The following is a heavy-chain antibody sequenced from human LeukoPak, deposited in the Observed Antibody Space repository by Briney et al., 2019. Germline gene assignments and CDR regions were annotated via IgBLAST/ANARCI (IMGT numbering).Heavy chain of an antibody. V-gene: IGHV1-2*02. CDR1: GGTFSSYA. CDR2: INPNSGGT. D-gene: IGHD3-9*01. Sequence: ASVKVSCKASGGTFSSYAISWVRQAPGQGLEWMGWINPNSGGTNYAQKFQGRVTMTRDTSISTACMELSRLRSDDTAVYYCARKPNKDILTGYYVYAFDIWGQGTMVTVSS. CDR3: ARKPNKDILTGYYVYAFDI. J-gene: IGHJ3*02.